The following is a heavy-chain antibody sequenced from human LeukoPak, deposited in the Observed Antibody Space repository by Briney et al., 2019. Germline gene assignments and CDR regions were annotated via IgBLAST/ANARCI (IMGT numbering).Heavy chain of an antibody. CDR3: ARAPAAMPDY. CDR2: IYYSGSI. Sequence: SQTLSLTCTVSDGSISSGDYYWSGIRQPPGKGLEWIGYIYYSGSIYYNPSLKSRVTISVDTSKNQFSLKLSSVTAADTAVYYCARAPAAMPDYWGQGTLVTVSS. V-gene: IGHV4-30-4*01. CDR1: DGSISSGDYY. J-gene: IGHJ4*02. D-gene: IGHD2-2*01.